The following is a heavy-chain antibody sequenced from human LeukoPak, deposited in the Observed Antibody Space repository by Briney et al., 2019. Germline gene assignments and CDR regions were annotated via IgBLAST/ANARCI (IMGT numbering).Heavy chain of an antibody. J-gene: IGHJ4*02. V-gene: IGHV3-15*01. D-gene: IGHD4-17*01. CDR3: TIENYGDYVLPH. CDR1: GFTFSNAW. CDR2: IKRKSDGGTT. Sequence: GGSLRLSCAASGFTFSNAWMSWVRQAPGKGLEWIGRIKRKSDGGTTDYAAPVKGRFTISRDDSKNTLYLQMNSLKAEDTAVYYCTIENYGDYVLPHWGQGTLVTVSS.